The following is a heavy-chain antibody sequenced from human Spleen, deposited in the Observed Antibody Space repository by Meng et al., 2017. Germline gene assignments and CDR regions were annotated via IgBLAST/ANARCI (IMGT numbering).Heavy chain of an antibody. CDR1: GGSISSGGYS. J-gene: IGHJ4*02. D-gene: IGHD3-22*01. V-gene: IGHV4-30-2*05. Sequence: QLQLQESGSGLVKPSQTLSLTCAVSGGSISSGGYSWSWIRQPPGKGLEWIGDIYYSGSTFYSPSLKSRVTISVDTSKNQFSLKLKSVTAADTAVYYCARGVDESSGYYYVGWGQGTLVTVSS. CDR3: ARGVDESSGYYYVG. CDR2: IYYSGST.